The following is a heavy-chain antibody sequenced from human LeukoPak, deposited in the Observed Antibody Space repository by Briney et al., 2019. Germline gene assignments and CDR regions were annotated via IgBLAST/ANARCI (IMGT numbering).Heavy chain of an antibody. CDR2: ISSSGSTI. V-gene: IGHV3-48*03. CDR1: GFTFSSYE. J-gene: IGHJ6*02. D-gene: IGHD2-2*03. Sequence: GGSLRLSCAASGFTFSSYEMNWVREAPGKGLEWVSYISSSGSTIYYADSAKGRFTISRDNAKNSLYLQMNSLRAEDTAVYYCARTPGYCSSTSCYYYYYYGMDVWGQGTTVTVSS. CDR3: ARTPGYCSSTSCYYYYYYGMDV.